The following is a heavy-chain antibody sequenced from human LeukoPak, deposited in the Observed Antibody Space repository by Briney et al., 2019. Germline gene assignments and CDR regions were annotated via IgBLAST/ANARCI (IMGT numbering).Heavy chain of an antibody. Sequence: KASENLSPTCTVSGCAISSSSYFWGGVRQPPGEGVGWIGSINYSGSTYYNPSLKSRVTISVDASKNQFSLKLSSVTAADTAVYYCARHLTGWLESPFHHWGQGTLVTVSS. J-gene: IGHJ1*01. CDR1: GCAISSSSYF. D-gene: IGHD5-24*01. CDR3: ARHLTGWLESPFHH. CDR2: INYSGST. V-gene: IGHV4-39*01.